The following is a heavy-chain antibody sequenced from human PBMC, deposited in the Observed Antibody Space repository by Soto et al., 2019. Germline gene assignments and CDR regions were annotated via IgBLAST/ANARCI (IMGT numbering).Heavy chain of an antibody. V-gene: IGHV3-74*01. J-gene: IGHJ3*02. Sequence: PGGSLRLSCAASGFTFSNYWMHWVRQAPGKGLVWVSRINTDGTSTSYADSVKGRFTISRDNAKNTLYLQMNSLRAEDTAVYYCAKDLNFLSGWYDAFDIWGQGTMVTVS. CDR3: AKDLNFLSGWYDAFDI. CDR1: GFTFSNYW. D-gene: IGHD6-19*01. CDR2: INTDGTST.